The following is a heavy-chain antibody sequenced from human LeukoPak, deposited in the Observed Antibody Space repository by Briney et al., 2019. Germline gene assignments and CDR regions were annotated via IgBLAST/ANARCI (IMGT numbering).Heavy chain of an antibody. D-gene: IGHD3-10*01. CDR3: ARGSRLLWFGDRAFDI. J-gene: IGHJ3*02. Sequence: SETLSLTCAVYGGSFSGYYWSWIRQPPGKGLEWIGEINHSGSTNYNPSLKSRVTISVDTSKNQFSLKLSSVTAADTAVYYCARGSRLLWFGDRAFDIWGQGTMVTVSS. CDR2: INHSGST. CDR1: GGSFSGYY. V-gene: IGHV4-34*01.